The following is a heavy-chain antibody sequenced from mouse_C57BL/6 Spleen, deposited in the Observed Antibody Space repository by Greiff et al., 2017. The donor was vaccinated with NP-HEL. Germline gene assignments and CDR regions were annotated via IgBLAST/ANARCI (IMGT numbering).Heavy chain of an antibody. D-gene: IGHD2-5*01. Sequence: QVQLKQSGAELVKPGASVKLSCKASGYTFTSYWVHWVKQRPGQGLEWIGMIHPNSGSTNYNEKFKSKATLTVDKSSSTAYMQLSSLTSEDSAVYYCASYYSNYGFDYWGQGTTLTVSS. CDR2: IHPNSGST. CDR1: GYTFTSYW. J-gene: IGHJ2*01. CDR3: ASYYSNYGFDY. V-gene: IGHV1-64*01.